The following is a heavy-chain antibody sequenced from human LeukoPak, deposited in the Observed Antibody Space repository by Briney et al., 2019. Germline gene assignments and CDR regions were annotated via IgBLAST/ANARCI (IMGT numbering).Heavy chain of an antibody. CDR3: AKGGPLYYYFGMDV. D-gene: IGHD3-10*01. V-gene: IGHV3-30*18. CDR1: GFTFSDYG. J-gene: IGHJ6*02. CDR2: ISYDGSDE. Sequence: RSSLRLSCAASGFTFSDYGIHWVRQAPGKGLEWVAVISYDGSDERYADSVKGRFTISRDNSKNTLFLQMNSLRNEDTAVYYCAKGGPLYYYFGMDVWGQGTTVTVSS.